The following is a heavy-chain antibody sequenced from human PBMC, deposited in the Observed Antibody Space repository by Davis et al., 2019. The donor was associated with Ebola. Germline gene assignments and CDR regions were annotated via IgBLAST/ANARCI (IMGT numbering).Heavy chain of an antibody. CDR1: GFTFSSYS. D-gene: IGHD3/OR15-3a*01. CDR2: ISGGGRSA. J-gene: IGHJ6*02. CDR3: AKGSALWTGYKSDYFYYALDV. V-gene: IGHV3-23*01. Sequence: GESLKISCAASGFTFSSYSMNWVRQAPGKGLEWVSGISGGGRSADYGDSVKGRFTISRDNSKNTLSLDMKSLRAEDTAVYYCAKGSALWTGYKSDYFYYALDVWGHGTTVTVSS.